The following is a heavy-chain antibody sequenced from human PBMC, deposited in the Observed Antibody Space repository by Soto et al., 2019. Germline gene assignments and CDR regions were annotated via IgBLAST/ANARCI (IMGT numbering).Heavy chain of an antibody. V-gene: IGHV4-59*01. D-gene: IGHD3-10*01. Sequence: SETLSLTCAVYGGSFSGYYWSWIRQPPGRGLEWIGYIYYSGGTNYNPSLKSRVTISVDTSKNQFSLKLSSVTAADTAVYYCASYPRGAWDAFDIWGQGTMVTVSS. J-gene: IGHJ3*02. CDR2: IYYSGGT. CDR1: GGSFSGYY. CDR3: ASYPRGAWDAFDI.